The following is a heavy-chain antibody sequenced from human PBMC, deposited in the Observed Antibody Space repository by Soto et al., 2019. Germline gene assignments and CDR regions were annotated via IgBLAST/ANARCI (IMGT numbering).Heavy chain of an antibody. V-gene: IGHV4-4*02. CDR2: IYHSGST. CDR1: GGSISSSNW. J-gene: IGHJ3*02. Sequence: SETLCLTCAVSGGSISSSNWWSWIRQPQGEGLEWIGEIYHSGSTNYNPSLKSRVTISVDKSKNQFPLKLSSVTAADTAVYYCARVMITFGGVIVTSMGAFDIWGQGTMVT. D-gene: IGHD3-16*02. CDR3: ARVMITFGGVIVTSMGAFDI.